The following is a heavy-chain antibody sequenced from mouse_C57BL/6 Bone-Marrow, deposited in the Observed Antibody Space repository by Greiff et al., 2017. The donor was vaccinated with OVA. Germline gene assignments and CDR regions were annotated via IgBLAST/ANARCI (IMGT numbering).Heavy chain of an antibody. V-gene: IGHV2-5*01. CDR3: AKQAVVAYYYAMDY. CDR2: IWRGGST. J-gene: IGHJ4*01. CDR1: GFSLTSYG. Sequence: QVQLQQSGPGLLQPSQSLSITCTVSGFSLTSYGVHWVRQSPGKGLEWLGVIWRGGSTDYNAAFMSRLSITKDNSKSQVFFKMNSLQADDTAIYYCAKQAVVAYYYAMDYWGQGTSVTVSS. D-gene: IGHD1-1*01.